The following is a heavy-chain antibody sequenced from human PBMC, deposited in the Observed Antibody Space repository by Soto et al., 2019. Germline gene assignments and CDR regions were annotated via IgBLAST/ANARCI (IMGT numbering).Heavy chain of an antibody. D-gene: IGHD6-13*01. J-gene: IGHJ6*02. CDR3: AIGGRDSSSWYVYGMDV. V-gene: IGHV3-23*01. Sequence: GGSLRLSCAASGFTFSSYAMSWVRQAPGKGLEWVSAISGSGGSTYYADSVKGRFTISRDNSKNTLYLQMNSLRAEDTAVYYCAIGGRDSSSWYVYGMDVWGQGTTVTVSS. CDR2: ISGSGGST. CDR1: GFTFSSYA.